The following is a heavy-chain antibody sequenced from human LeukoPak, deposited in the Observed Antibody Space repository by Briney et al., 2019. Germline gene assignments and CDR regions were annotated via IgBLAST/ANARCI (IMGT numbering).Heavy chain of an antibody. V-gene: IGHV4-34*01. CDR3: ARHTYYYDSSGYYLVHYYFDY. Sequence: SETLSLTCAVYGGSFSGYYWSWIRQPPGKGLEWIGEINHSGSTNYNPSLKSRVTISVDTSKNQFSLKLSSVTAADTAVYYCARHTYYYDSSGYYLVHYYFDYWGQGTLVTVSS. CDR2: INHSGST. D-gene: IGHD3-22*01. CDR1: GGSFSGYY. J-gene: IGHJ4*02.